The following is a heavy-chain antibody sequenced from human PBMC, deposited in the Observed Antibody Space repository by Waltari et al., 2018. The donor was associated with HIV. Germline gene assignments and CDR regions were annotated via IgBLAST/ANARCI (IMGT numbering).Heavy chain of an antibody. D-gene: IGHD3-10*01. V-gene: IGHV3-30*18. CDR2: ISYDGHNK. Sequence: QVQLEESGGGVVQSGRSLRLTCVASGFNFSPFGMPWVRQAPGKGLEWVAVISYDGHNKQYADAVKGRFTISRDNSNSTLFLQMSSLRPDDTAVYYCAKDLVTRGFFYFYGMHVWGQGTSVTVSS. J-gene: IGHJ6*02. CDR3: AKDLVTRGFFYFYGMHV. CDR1: GFNFSPFG.